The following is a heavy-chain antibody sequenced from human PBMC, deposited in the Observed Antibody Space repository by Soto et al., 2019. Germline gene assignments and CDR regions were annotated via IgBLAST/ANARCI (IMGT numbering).Heavy chain of an antibody. CDR3: ARLPRYCNNGVCYGGRLYYFDY. J-gene: IGHJ4*02. CDR1: GGSISSRSYF. Sequence: SETLSLTCTVSGGSISSRSYFWGWIRQPPGKGLEWIGSVYYGGSPSYSGTTYYNPSLESRVTVSVDTSKNQISLKLSSVTAADTAMYYCARLPRYCNNGVCYGGRLYYFDYWGQGTLVTVSS. V-gene: IGHV4-39*01. CDR2: VYYGGSPSYSGTT. D-gene: IGHD2-8*01.